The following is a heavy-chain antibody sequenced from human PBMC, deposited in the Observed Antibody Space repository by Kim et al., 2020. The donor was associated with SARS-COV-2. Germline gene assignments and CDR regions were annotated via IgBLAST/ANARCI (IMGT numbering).Heavy chain of an antibody. CDR2: IIPIFGTA. D-gene: IGHD6-13*01. J-gene: IGHJ6*02. V-gene: IGHV1-69*06. CDR1: GGTFSSYA. CDR3: ARRIVAAADYGMDV. Sequence: SVKVSCKASGGTFSSYAISWVRQAPGQGLEWMGGIIPIFGTANYAQKFQGRVTITADKSTSTAYMELSSLRSEDTAVYYCARRIVAAADYGMDVWGQGTTVTVSS.